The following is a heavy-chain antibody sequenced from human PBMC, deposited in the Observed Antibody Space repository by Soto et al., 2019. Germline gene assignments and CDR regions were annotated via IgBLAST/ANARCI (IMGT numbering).Heavy chain of an antibody. V-gene: IGHV3-21*06. D-gene: IGHD2-2*01. CDR3: ARDPSEGRVGNWFES. J-gene: IGHJ5*01. CDR1: GFTFSRYG. Sequence: EVQLVESGGGPVKPGGSLRLSCAASGFTFSRYGMNWLRQAPGKGLEWVASISSSTSYVYYADSVKGRFSTSRDNAKNILYLEMYALRTEDTAVYYCARDPSEGRVGNWFESWGQGTLVTVSS. CDR2: ISSSTSYV.